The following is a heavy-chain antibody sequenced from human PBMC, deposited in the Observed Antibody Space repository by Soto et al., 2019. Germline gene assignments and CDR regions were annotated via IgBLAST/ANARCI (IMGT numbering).Heavy chain of an antibody. CDR3: ARAESVGHPVVPDH. V-gene: IGHV4-31*03. Sequence: QVQLQESGPGLVKPSQTLSLTCTVSGGSISSGDYYWNWIRQHPGKGLEWIGYIYHRGSTKYNPSLKNRVTISVDTSKNQISLKLSSLSAADKAVYYCARAESVGHPVVPDHWGQGTLVTVSS. CDR2: IYHRGST. CDR1: GGSISSGDYY. J-gene: IGHJ4*02. D-gene: IGHD2-21*01.